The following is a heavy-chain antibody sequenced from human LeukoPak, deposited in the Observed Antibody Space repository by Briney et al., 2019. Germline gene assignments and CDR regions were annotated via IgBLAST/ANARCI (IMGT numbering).Heavy chain of an antibody. CDR1: GDAISSNYW. CDR2: VHHSGSS. J-gene: IGHJ4*02. Sequence: SETLSLTCAVSGDAISSNYWWTWGRQPPGKGLGWIGEVHHSGSSNYNPSLKSRVTISIDKSENQFSLRLSSVSAADTAVYYCARGIPGYFGTSGYYYEYWGQGTLVTVSS. D-gene: IGHD3-22*01. V-gene: IGHV4-4*02. CDR3: ARGIPGYFGTSGYYYEY.